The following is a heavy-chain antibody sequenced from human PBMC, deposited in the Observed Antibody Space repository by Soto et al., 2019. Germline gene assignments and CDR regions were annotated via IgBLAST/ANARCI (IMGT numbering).Heavy chain of an antibody. CDR2: INPSGGST. Sequence: ASVKVSCKASGYTFTSYYMHWVRQAPGQGLEWMGIINPSGGSTSYAQKFQGRVTMTRDTSTSTVYMELSSLRSEDTAVYYCARDPPATLISYGDPDAFDIWGQGTMVTVSS. V-gene: IGHV1-46*01. CDR3: ARDPPATLISYGDPDAFDI. J-gene: IGHJ3*02. D-gene: IGHD4-17*01. CDR1: GYTFTSYY.